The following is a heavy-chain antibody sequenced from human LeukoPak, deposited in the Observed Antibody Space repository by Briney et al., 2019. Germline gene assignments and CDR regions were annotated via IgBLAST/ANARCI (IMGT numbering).Heavy chain of an antibody. CDR2: ISGSGGST. V-gene: IGHV3-23*01. D-gene: IGHD4-17*01. CDR3: AKGYTLGDYGDRIDYYYYGMDV. J-gene: IGHJ6*02. Sequence: GGSLRLSCAASGFTFSSYAMSWVRQAPGKGLEWVSAISGSGGSTYYADSVKGRFTISRDNSKNTLYLQMNSLRAEDTAVYYCAKGYTLGDYGDRIDYYYYGMDVWGQGTTVTVSS. CDR1: GFTFSSYA.